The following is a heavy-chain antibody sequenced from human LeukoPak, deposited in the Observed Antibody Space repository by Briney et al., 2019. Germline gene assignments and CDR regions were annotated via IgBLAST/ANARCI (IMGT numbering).Heavy chain of an antibody. D-gene: IGHD3-10*01. CDR1: GFTFSSYA. V-gene: IGHV3-30-3*01. CDR2: ISYDGSNK. J-gene: IGHJ4*02. Sequence: GGSLRLSCAASGFTFSSYAMHWVRQAPGKGLEWVAVISYDGSNKYYADSVKGRFTISRDNSKNPLYLKMNSLRAEDTAVYYCAREVRVXLWFXPXGYWGQGTLVT. CDR3: AREVRVXLWFXPXGY.